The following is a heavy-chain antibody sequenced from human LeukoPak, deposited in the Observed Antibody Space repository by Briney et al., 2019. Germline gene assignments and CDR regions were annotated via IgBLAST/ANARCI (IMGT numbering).Heavy chain of an antibody. V-gene: IGHV3-23*01. Sequence: GGSLRLSCAASGFSFNSYAVGWVRQAPGKGLEWVSIIIASSGSTFYADSVKGRFTISRDNSKNTLYLQMNSLRVENTAVYYCVKGGYDFVEVAYFDFWGQGTLVTVSP. J-gene: IGHJ4*02. D-gene: IGHD5-12*01. CDR3: VKGGYDFVEVAYFDF. CDR1: GFSFNSYA. CDR2: IIASSGST.